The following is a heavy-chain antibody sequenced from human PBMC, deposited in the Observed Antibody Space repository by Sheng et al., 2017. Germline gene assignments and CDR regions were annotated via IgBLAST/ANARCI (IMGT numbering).Heavy chain of an antibody. CDR1: GGTFSSYT. Sequence: QVQLVQSGAEVKKPGSSVKVSCKASGGTFSSYTISWVRQAPGQGLEWMGRIIPILGIANYAQKFQGRVTITADKSTSTAYMELSSLRSEDTAVYYCARDRPEYSGYDSYYFDYWGPGNPGHRLL. CDR3: ARDRPEYSGYDSYYFDY. V-gene: IGHV1-69*08. D-gene: IGHD5-12*01. J-gene: IGHJ4*02. CDR2: IIPILGIA.